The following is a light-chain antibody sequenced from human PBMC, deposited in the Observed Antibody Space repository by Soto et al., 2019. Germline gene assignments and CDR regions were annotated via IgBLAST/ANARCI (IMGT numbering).Light chain of an antibody. Sequence: QSALTQPPSASGSPGQSVTISCAGTSSDIGLYNYVSWYQHHPGKAPKLIIYEDSKRPSGVPDRCSGSKSGNTASLTVSGLQAEDEADYYCCSYAGDMNFAVFGGGTKLTVL. CDR2: EDS. CDR3: CSYAGDMNFAV. J-gene: IGLJ3*02. V-gene: IGLV2-8*01. CDR1: SSDIGLYNY.